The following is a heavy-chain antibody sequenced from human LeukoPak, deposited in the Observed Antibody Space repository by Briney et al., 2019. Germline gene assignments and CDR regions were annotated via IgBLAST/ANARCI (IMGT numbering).Heavy chain of an antibody. J-gene: IGHJ4*02. V-gene: IGHV3-23*01. CDR2: ISGSGGNT. CDR3: VRGDYGDYTPFDY. CDR1: GFTFSSYA. Sequence: GGSLRLSCAASGFTFSSYAMSWVRQSPGKGLEWVSGISGSGGNTYYADSVKGRFTISRDNSKNTLYLQMNSLRAEDTAVYYCVRGDYGDYTPFDYWGQGTLVTVSS. D-gene: IGHD4-17*01.